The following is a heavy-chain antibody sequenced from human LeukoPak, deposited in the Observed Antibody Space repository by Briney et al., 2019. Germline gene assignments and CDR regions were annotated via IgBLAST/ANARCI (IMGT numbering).Heavy chain of an antibody. CDR3: ARASTTVGVSINY. CDR2: ISSSSSYI. CDR1: GCTFSTYT. J-gene: IGHJ4*02. Sequence: GGSLRLSCAASGCTFSTYTIHWVRPAPGKGLEWVSSISSSSSYIYYADSVKGRFTISRDNAKNSLYLHMNSLRAEDTAVYYCARASTTVGVSINYWGQGTLVTVSS. V-gene: IGHV3-21*01. D-gene: IGHD3-10*01.